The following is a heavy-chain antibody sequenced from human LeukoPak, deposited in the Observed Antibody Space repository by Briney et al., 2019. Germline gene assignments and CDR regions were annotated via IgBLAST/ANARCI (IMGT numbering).Heavy chain of an antibody. Sequence: SETLSLTCTVSGGSISSYYWSWIRQPPGEGLEWIGYIYYSGSTNYNPSLKSRVTISVDTSKNQFSLKLSSVTAADTAVYYCARDSYCSSTSCYPVDPWGQGTLVTVSS. CDR1: GGSISSYY. J-gene: IGHJ5*02. V-gene: IGHV4-59*01. D-gene: IGHD2-2*01. CDR2: IYYSGST. CDR3: ARDSYCSSTSCYPVDP.